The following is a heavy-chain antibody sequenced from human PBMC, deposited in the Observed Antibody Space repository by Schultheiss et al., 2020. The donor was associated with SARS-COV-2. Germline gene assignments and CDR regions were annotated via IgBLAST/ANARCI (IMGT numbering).Heavy chain of an antibody. J-gene: IGHJ4*02. CDR1: GFTFSSYS. D-gene: IGHD3-22*01. Sequence: GGSLRLSCAASGFTFSSYSMNWVRQAPGKGLEWVSSISSSGSTIYYADSVKGRFTISRDNAKNSLYLQMNSLRDEDTAVYYCARDRMYYYDSSGVDYWGQGTLVTVAS. CDR2: ISSSGSTI. CDR3: ARDRMYYYDSSGVDY. V-gene: IGHV3-48*02.